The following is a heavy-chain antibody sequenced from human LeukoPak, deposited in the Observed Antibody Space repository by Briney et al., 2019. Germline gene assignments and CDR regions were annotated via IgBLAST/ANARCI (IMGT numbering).Heavy chain of an antibody. Sequence: SQTLSLTCSVSGGSISSGSYYWTWVRQPGGRGLEWIGRIYTSGSTNYNPSLKSRVTISIDTSKNHFSLKLTSVTAADTAVYYCARDIGTGWFASQGHNWFDPWGQGTLVTVSS. CDR3: ARDIGTGWFASQGHNWFDP. CDR2: IYTSGST. CDR1: GGSISSGSYY. D-gene: IGHD6-19*01. V-gene: IGHV4-61*02. J-gene: IGHJ5*02.